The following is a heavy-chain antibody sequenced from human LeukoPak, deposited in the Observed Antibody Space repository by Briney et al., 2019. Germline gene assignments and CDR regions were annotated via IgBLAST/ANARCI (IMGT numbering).Heavy chain of an antibody. CDR2: INPAGNYA. CDR3: VRDWDHYDFDS. D-gene: IGHD3-3*01. Sequence: GGSLRLSCAASGFTLSNYWIHWVRQAPGKGLVWVSRINPAGNYANYADSVKGRFTISRDNAKNTVYLQMNSLRAEDTALFYCVRDWDHYDFDSWGQGTLVTVSS. CDR1: GFTLSNYW. V-gene: IGHV3-74*01. J-gene: IGHJ5*01.